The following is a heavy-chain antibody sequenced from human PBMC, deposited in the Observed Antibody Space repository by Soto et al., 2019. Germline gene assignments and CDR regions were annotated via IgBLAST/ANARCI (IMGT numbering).Heavy chain of an antibody. CDR1: GGTFSSYA. J-gene: IGHJ6*02. V-gene: IGHV1-69*13. Sequence: SVKVSCKASGGTFSSYAISWVRPAPGQGLEWMGGIIPIFGTANYAQKFQGRVTITADESTSTAYMELSSLRSEDTAVYYCARVRTSSWADYYYYGMDVWGQGTTVTVSS. D-gene: IGHD6-13*01. CDR2: IIPIFGTA. CDR3: ARVRTSSWADYYYYGMDV.